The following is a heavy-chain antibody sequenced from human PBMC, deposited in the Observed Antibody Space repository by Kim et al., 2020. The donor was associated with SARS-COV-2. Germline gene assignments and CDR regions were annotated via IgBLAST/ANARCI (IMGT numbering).Heavy chain of an antibody. CDR1: GGSFSGYY. CDR2: INHSGST. CDR3: APGLIGQQPFSDY. J-gene: IGHJ4*02. V-gene: IGHV4-34*01. D-gene: IGHD6-13*01. Sequence: SETLSLTCAVYGGSFSGYYWSWIRQPPGKGLEWIGEINHSGSTNYNPSLKSRVTISVDTSKNQFSLKLSSVTAADTAVYYCAPGLIGQQPFSDYWGQGTLVTVSS.